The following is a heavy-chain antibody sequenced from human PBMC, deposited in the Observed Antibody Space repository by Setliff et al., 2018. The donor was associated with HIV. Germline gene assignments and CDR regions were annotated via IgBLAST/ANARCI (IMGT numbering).Heavy chain of an antibody. Sequence: SETLSLTCTVSGDSIDSPHCWSWVRQSLEKGLEWIGEVCQRGGINYYPFFWSRATISMDKPKSRLSLKVHSVTAADTAMYYCARGSHGTSWTDYWGQGTLVTVSS. J-gene: IGHJ4*02. V-gene: IGHV4-4*02. CDR1: GDSIDSPHC. CDR3: ARGSHGTSWTDY. D-gene: IGHD6-13*01. CDR2: VCQRGGI.